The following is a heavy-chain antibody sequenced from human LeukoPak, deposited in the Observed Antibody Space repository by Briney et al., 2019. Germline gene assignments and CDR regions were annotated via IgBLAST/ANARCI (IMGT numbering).Heavy chain of an antibody. J-gene: IGHJ6*02. CDR2: IKQDGSKK. D-gene: IGHD3-22*01. V-gene: IGHV3-7*01. Sequence: GGSLRLSCAASGFTFSDYWMTWVRQAPGKGLEWVANIKQDGSKKYYVDSVKGRFTISRDNAKNSVYLQMNSLRVEDTAVYYCARGGSGYGDYSYFYGMDVWGQGTTVTVSS. CDR1: GFTFSDYW. CDR3: ARGGSGYGDYSYFYGMDV.